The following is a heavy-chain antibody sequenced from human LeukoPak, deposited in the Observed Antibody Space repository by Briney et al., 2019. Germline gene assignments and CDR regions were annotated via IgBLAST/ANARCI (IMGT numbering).Heavy chain of an antibody. CDR3: ARERWGDAFDI. V-gene: IGHV3-30*03. J-gene: IGHJ3*02. CDR1: GFTFSSYG. CDR2: ISYDGNNK. Sequence: GGSLRLSCAASGFTFSSYGMHWVRQAPGKGLEWVAVISYDGNNKYYADSVKGRFTISRDNSKSTLYLQMNSLRADDTAVYYCARERWGDAFDIWGQGTKVTVSS. D-gene: IGHD1-26*01.